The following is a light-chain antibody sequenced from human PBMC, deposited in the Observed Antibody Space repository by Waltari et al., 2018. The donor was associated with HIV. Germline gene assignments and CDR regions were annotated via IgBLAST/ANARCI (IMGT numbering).Light chain of an antibody. CDR2: DNN. Sequence: QSLLTQPPSVSAAPGQKVTISCSGSTSNIGSNYVSWYEQFPGAAPKLLISDNNKRPSGIPDRFPGSKSGTSATLAITGLQTGDEADYYCATWDSSLNAVVFGGGTKLTVL. CDR1: TSNIGSNY. J-gene: IGLJ3*02. CDR3: ATWDSSLNAVV. V-gene: IGLV1-51*01.